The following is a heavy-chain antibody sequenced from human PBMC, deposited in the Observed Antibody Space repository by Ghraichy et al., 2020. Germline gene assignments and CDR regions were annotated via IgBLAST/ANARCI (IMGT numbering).Heavy chain of an antibody. CDR1: GLTFSSYA. CDR2: IGGNGGRT. V-gene: IGHV3-23*01. D-gene: IGHD5-12*01. J-gene: IGHJ4*02. CDR3: AKVASGYDYDY. Sequence: SCKAAGLTFSSYAMSWARQAPGKGLEWDSAIGGNGGRTYHAESVKGRFTNSGDNSKNKLYLQMNSLRDEDTAVYYCAKVASGYDYDYWGQGTLVTVSS.